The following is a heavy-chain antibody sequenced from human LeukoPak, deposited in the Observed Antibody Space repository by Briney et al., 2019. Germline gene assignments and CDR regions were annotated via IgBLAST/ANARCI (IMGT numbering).Heavy chain of an antibody. Sequence: PSETLSLTCSVSGGSISSYYWSWIRQSPGKGLEWIGCMYDSGNTRYNPSLKSRVTISADTTRNQLSLKLESVTAADTAVYYCATMRSYYSNSWFDPWGQGTLVTVSS. J-gene: IGHJ5*02. D-gene: IGHD2/OR15-2a*01. CDR1: GGSISSYY. V-gene: IGHV4-59*01. CDR3: ATMRSYYSNSWFDP. CDR2: MYDSGNT.